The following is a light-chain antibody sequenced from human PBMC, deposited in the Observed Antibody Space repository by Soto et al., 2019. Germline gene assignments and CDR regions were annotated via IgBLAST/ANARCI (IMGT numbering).Light chain of an antibody. Sequence: DIQMTQSPSSLSASVGDRVTITCRASQSISIYLNWYQQKPGKAPKLLIYAASSLQSGVPSRFSGSGSGTDFTLTISSLQPEDFATYYCQQSYSMPWTFGQGTRVDIK. J-gene: IGKJ1*01. CDR3: QQSYSMPWT. CDR2: AAS. V-gene: IGKV1-39*01. CDR1: QSISIY.